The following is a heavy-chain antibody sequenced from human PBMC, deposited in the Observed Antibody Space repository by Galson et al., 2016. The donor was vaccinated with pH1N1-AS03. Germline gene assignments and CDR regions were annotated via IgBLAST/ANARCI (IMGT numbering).Heavy chain of an antibody. CDR2: ISASGGDT. Sequence: SLRLSCAASGFTFSTYAMSWVRQAQGMGLEWVSSISASGGDTYYADSVKGRFTISRDNSKNTLYLQMNSLRAEDTAVYYCARDRTFDSSGYYDYYYYYGMDVWGQGTTVTVSS. CDR3: ARDRTFDSSGYYDYYYYYGMDV. D-gene: IGHD3-22*01. V-gene: IGHV3-23*01. CDR1: GFTFSTYA. J-gene: IGHJ6*02.